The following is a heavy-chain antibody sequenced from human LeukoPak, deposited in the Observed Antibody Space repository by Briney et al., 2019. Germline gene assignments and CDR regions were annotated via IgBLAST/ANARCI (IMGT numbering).Heavy chain of an antibody. CDR1: GFTFNNYG. CDR2: IWYDEGNK. D-gene: IGHD6-13*01. Sequence: RGGSLRLSCAASGFTFNNYGMHWVRQAPGKGLEWVAVIWYDEGNKYYADSVKGRFTISRDNSKNTLYLQMNSLRVDDTAVYYCARDLVQQHWGQGTLVTVSS. CDR3: ARDLVQQH. J-gene: IGHJ1*01. V-gene: IGHV3-33*01.